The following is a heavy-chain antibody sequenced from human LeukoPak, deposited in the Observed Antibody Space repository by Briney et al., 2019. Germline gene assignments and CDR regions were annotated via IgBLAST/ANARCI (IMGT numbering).Heavy chain of an antibody. Sequence: GGSLRLSCAASGFTVSGNYMRWVRQAPGKGLEWVSLIYSSGTTYYSDSVKGRFTISRYNSKNPLYLQMNSLRPEDTAVYYCARDREGPWGQGTLVTVSS. CDR3: ARDREGP. D-gene: IGHD1-26*01. CDR2: IYSSGTT. V-gene: IGHV3-53*01. CDR1: GFTVSGNY. J-gene: IGHJ5*02.